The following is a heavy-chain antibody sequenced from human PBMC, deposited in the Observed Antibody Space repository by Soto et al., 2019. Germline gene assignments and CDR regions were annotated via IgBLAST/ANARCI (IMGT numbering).Heavy chain of an antibody. J-gene: IGHJ4*02. CDR3: ANVSRGIGVVPAALN. Sequence: EVQLLESGGGLEQPGGSLRLSCVGSGHTFHNYAMTWVRQAPGKGLEWVSGISGSGGSTYYADSVRGRFTISRDDSKNTLYLQMNSLRADDTAVYYCANVSRGIGVVPAALNWGQGTRVTVSS. CDR2: ISGSGGST. CDR1: GHTFHNYA. D-gene: IGHD2-2*01. V-gene: IGHV3-23*01.